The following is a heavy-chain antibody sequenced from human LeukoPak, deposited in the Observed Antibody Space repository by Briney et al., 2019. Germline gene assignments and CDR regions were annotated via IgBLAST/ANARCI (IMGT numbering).Heavy chain of an antibody. CDR3: ARAGEYYDFWSGYYPFDY. CDR2: IYSGGST. J-gene: IGHJ4*02. Sequence: GGSLRLSCAASGFTVSSNYMSWVRQAPGKGLEWVSVIYSGGSTYYADSVKGRFTISRDNSKNTLYLQMNSLRAEDTAVYYCARAGEYYDFWSGYYPFDYWGQGTLVTVSS. V-gene: IGHV3-53*01. CDR1: GFTVSSNY. D-gene: IGHD3-3*01.